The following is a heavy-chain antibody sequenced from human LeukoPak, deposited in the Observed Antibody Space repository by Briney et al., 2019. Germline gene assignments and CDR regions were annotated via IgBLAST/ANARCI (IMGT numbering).Heavy chain of an antibody. V-gene: IGHV3-30*02. Sequence: FLRYYEIKTYYPDSVKGRFTISRDNSKKTMYLQMNSLRAEDTAVYYCAKDPSVYDSSGYPNWGQGTLVTVSS. D-gene: IGHD3-22*01. CDR3: AKDPSVYDSSGYPN. J-gene: IGHJ4*02. CDR2: LRYYEIKT.